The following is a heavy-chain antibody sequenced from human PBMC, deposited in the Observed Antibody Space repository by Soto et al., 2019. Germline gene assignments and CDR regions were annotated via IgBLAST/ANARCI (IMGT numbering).Heavy chain of an antibody. J-gene: IGHJ3*02. Sequence: SGGSLRLSCAASGFTFSSYWMHWVRQAPGKGLVWVSRINSDGSSTSYADSVKGRFTISRDNARNSLYLQMNSLRDEDTAVYYCARRVRLQAAFDIWGQGTMVTVSS. V-gene: IGHV3-74*01. CDR2: INSDGSST. D-gene: IGHD4-4*01. CDR1: GFTFSSYW. CDR3: ARRVRLQAAFDI.